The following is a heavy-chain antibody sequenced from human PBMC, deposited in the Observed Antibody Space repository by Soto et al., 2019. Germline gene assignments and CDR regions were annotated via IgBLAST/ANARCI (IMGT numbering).Heavy chain of an antibody. Sequence: PGGSLRLSCAASEFTFSSYAMTWVRQARGKGLEWVSAISGSGDSTYYADSVRGRFTISRDNSKNTLYLQMNSLRAEDTAIYYCAKALGYYASSGYVTGSESWGQGTLVTVSS. CDR1: EFTFSSYA. J-gene: IGHJ5*02. CDR3: AKALGYYASSGYVTGSES. V-gene: IGHV3-23*01. CDR2: ISGSGDST. D-gene: IGHD3-22*01.